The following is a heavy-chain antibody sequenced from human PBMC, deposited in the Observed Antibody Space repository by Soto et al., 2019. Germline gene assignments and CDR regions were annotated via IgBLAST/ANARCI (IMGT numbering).Heavy chain of an antibody. Sequence: QVQLVRSGAEVKKPGSSVKVSCKASGGTFGNSAISWVRQAPGQGLEWMGGIIPSFATGNSAPEFQGRLTITADKSTTTAYMELSSLRSEDTAVYYCARSYYGSGSYWFYGMDVWGQGTTVTVSS. J-gene: IGHJ6*02. CDR1: GGTFGNSA. V-gene: IGHV1-69*06. CDR3: ARSYYGSGSYWFYGMDV. D-gene: IGHD3-10*01. CDR2: IIPSFATG.